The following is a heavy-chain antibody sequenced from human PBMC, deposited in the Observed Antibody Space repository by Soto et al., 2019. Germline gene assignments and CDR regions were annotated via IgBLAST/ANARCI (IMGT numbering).Heavy chain of an antibody. CDR3: AGARATIAAAAIFDC. D-gene: IGHD6-13*01. CDR2: VYRTGST. CDR1: GGSISTSNW. V-gene: IGHV4-4*02. Sequence: QVQLLESGPGLVKPSGTLSLTCAVSGGSISTSNWWSWVRQPPGKGLEWIGEVYRTGSTNYNPSLESRLTISVDKSKNQFSLKLTSVTAADTAVYYCAGARATIAAAAIFDCWGQGTLVTVSS. J-gene: IGHJ4*02.